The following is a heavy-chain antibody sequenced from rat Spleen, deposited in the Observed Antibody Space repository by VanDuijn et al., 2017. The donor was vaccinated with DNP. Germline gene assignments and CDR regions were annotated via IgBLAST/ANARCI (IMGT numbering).Heavy chain of an antibody. CDR3: ARYNSGWFAY. CDR2: ISYDGSKT. D-gene: IGHD4-3*01. Sequence: EVQLVESGGGLIQPGRSLKLSCAASGFIFNDYAMAWVRQAPKKGLEWVATISYDGSKTFYRDPVKGRFTISRDDAKSTLYLQMDSLRSEDTATYYCARYNSGWFAYWGQGTLVTVSS. J-gene: IGHJ3*01. V-gene: IGHV5-17*01. CDR1: GFIFNDYA.